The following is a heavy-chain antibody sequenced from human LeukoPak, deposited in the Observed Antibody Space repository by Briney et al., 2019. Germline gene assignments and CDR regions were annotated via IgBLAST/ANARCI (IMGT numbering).Heavy chain of an antibody. V-gene: IGHV4-59*01. D-gene: IGHD3-9*01. CDR3: ARVRLVGYDILTGYYSFDY. J-gene: IGHJ4*02. Sequence: SETLSLTCTVSGGSISSYSWSWIRQPPGKGLEWLGYIYYSGNTNYNPSLKSRVTILVDTSKNQFSLKLSSVTAADTAVYYCARVRLVGYDILTGYYSFDYWGQGTLVTVSS. CDR2: IYYSGNT. CDR1: GGSISSYS.